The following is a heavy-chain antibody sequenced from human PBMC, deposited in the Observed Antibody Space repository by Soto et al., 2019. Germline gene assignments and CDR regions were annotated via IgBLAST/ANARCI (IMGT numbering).Heavy chain of an antibody. D-gene: IGHD4-17*01. CDR1: GGSISSSY. CDR2: VYYSGTT. V-gene: IGHV4-59*01. J-gene: IGHJ5*02. CDR3: ARHPDYVDYVAWFDP. Sequence: QVQLQESGPGLVKPSETLSLTCTVSGGSISSSYWSWIRQPPGKGLEWIGYVYYSGTTNYNPSLKSRVTISIDTSKNQFSLKLRSVTAADTAVYYCARHPDYVDYVAWFDPWGQGTLVTVSS.